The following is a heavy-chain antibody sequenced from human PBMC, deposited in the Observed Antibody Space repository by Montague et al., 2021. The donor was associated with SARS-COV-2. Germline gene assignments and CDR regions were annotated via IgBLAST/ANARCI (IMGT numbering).Heavy chain of an antibody. D-gene: IGHD3-9*01. CDR1: GFTFSSYG. V-gene: IGHV3-33*01. J-gene: IGHJ6*02. CDR3: ARSLSYYYGMDV. CDR2: TWYDGSNK. Sequence: SLRLSCAASGFTFSSYGMHWVRQAPGKGLEWVAVTWYDGSNKYYADSVKGRFTISRDNSKNTLYLQMNSLRAEDTAVYYCARSLSYYYGMDVWGQGTTVTVSS.